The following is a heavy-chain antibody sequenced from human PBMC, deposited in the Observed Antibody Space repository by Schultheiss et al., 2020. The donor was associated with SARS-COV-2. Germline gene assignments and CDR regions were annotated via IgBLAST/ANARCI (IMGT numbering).Heavy chain of an antibody. CDR2: INHSGST. J-gene: IGHJ6*02. CDR1: GGSFSGYY. CDR3: AREFRGGSYYVDYYYYGMDV. Sequence: SETLSLTCAVYGGSFSGYYWSWIRQPPGKGLEWIGEINHSGSTNYNPSLKSRVTISVDTSKNQFSLQLDSVTAADTAVYYCAREFRGGSYYVDYYYYGMDVWGQGTTVTVSS. V-gene: IGHV4-34*01. D-gene: IGHD1-26*01.